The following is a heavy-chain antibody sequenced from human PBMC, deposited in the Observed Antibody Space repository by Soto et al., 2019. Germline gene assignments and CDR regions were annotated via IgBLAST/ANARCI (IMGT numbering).Heavy chain of an antibody. V-gene: IGHV1-18*01. Sequence: ASVKVSCKASGYTFTSYGISWVRQAPGQGLEWMGWISAYNGNTNYAQKLQGRVTMTTDTSTSTAYMELRSLRSDDTAVYYCARENLRFLEWDPHYGMDVWGQGTTVTVSS. CDR3: ARENLRFLEWDPHYGMDV. CDR2: ISAYNGNT. J-gene: IGHJ6*02. CDR1: GYTFTSYG. D-gene: IGHD3-3*01.